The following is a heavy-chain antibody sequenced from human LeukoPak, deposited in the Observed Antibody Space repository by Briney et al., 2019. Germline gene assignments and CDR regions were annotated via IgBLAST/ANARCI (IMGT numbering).Heavy chain of an antibody. CDR3: ARGPLIAAAGTW. Sequence: GGSLRLSCAASGFTFSSYWMSWVRQAPGEGLEWVAKINQDGTEKAYVDSVRGRFTISRDNAKNSLFLQMNSLRAEDTAVYYCARGPLIAAAGTWWGQGTLVIVSS. V-gene: IGHV3-7*03. CDR1: GFTFSSYW. J-gene: IGHJ4*02. CDR2: INQDGTEK. D-gene: IGHD6-13*01.